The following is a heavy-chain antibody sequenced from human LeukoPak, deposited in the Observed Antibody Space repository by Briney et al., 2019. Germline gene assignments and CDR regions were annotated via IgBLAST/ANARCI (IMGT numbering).Heavy chain of an antibody. CDR1: GGSISSSSYY. CDR2: IYYSGST. CDR3: ARGYPTVTTGYYMDV. J-gene: IGHJ6*03. V-gene: IGHV4-39*07. D-gene: IGHD4-17*01. Sequence: PSETLSLTRTVSGGSISSSSYYWGWIRQPPGKGLEWIGSIYYSGSTYYNPSLKGRVTISVDTSKNQFSLKLSSVTAADTAVYYCARGYPTVTTGYYMDVWGKGTTVTVSS.